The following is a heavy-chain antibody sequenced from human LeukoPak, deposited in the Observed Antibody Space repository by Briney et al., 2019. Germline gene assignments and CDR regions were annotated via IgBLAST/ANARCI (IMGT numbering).Heavy chain of an antibody. D-gene: IGHD1-1*01. CDR3: AHRRDYNGRWNEGCFDY. V-gene: IGHV2-5*02. CDR1: GFSLSTSGVG. Sequence: SGPTLVNPTQTLTLTCTFSGFSLSTSGVGVGWIRQPPGKALEWLALIYWDDDKRYSPSLKSRLTITKDTSKNQVVLTMTDMGPVDTATYYCAHRRDYNGRWNEGCFDYWGQGTLVSVSS. J-gene: IGHJ4*02. CDR2: IYWDDDK.